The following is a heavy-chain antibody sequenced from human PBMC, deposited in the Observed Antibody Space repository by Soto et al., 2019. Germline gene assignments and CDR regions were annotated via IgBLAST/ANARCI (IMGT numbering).Heavy chain of an antibody. CDR3: SRLTTMVREINDDPFDF. D-gene: IGHD3-10*01. CDR2: INPTGGRA. CDR1: GYTFTNYY. J-gene: IGHJ4*03. Sequence: SVKVSCKASGYTFTNYYIHWVRQAPGQGLEWMGVINPTGGRASYAPKFQGRVTLTRDTSTSTAYMELSSLRSDDTAVYFCSRLTTMVREINDDPFDFWGQGTLVTVSS. V-gene: IGHV1-46*03.